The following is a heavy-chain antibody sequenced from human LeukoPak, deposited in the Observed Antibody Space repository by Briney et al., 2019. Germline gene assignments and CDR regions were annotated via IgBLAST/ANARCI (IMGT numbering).Heavy chain of an antibody. D-gene: IGHD5-18*01. J-gene: IGHJ6*03. V-gene: IGHV4-59*01. CDR2: IYYSGST. CDR3: ARDGHTAMGGYYYYYMDV. Sequence: NASETLSLTCAVYGGSFSGYYWSWIRQPPGKGLEWIGYIYYSGSTNYNPSLKSRVTISVDTSKNQFSLKLSSVTAADTAVYYCARDGHTAMGGYYYYYMDVWGKGTTVTISS. CDR1: GGSFSGYY.